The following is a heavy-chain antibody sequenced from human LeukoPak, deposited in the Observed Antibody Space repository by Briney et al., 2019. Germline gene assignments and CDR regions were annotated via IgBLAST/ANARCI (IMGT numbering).Heavy chain of an antibody. CDR1: GYTFSRYG. V-gene: IGHV1-18*01. CDR2: ISAYNGNT. Sequence: ASVKVSCKASGYTFSRYGISWGRQAPGQGLEWMGWISAYNGNTHDVRKLQGRVTMTTDTSTSTAYMELRSLRFDDTAVYYCARRVYCSRTSCPSPHDDALDIWGQGTMVPVSS. D-gene: IGHD2-2*01. J-gene: IGHJ3*02. CDR3: ARRVYCSRTSCPSPHDDALDI.